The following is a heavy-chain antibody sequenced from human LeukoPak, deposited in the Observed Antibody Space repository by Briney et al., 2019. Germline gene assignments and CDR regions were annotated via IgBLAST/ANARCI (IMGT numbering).Heavy chain of an antibody. Sequence: GGSLRLSCAASGFTFSGFAMSWVRRTPGKGWQGFSGISGSGDNTLYADSVKGRFTISRDNSKNTLYLEMNSLRAEDTAIYYCAKMKGHPLPKYYVDVWGQGTTVTVSS. CDR2: ISGSGDNT. CDR3: AKMKGHPLPKYYVDV. J-gene: IGHJ6*01. D-gene: IGHD1-26*01. V-gene: IGHV3-23*01. CDR1: GFTFSGFA.